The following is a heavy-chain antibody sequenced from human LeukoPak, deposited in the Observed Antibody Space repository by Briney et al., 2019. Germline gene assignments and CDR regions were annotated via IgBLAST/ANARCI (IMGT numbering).Heavy chain of an antibody. D-gene: IGHD6-19*01. CDR2: IYYSGST. CDR1: GGSISSSSYY. J-gene: IGHJ6*02. CDR3: ARTGPIDLIAVAGMYYYYYGMDV. V-gene: IGHV4-39*07. Sequence: SETLSLTCTVSGGSISSSSYYWGWIRQPPGKGLEWIGSIYYSGSTYYNPSLKSRVTISVDTSKNQFSLKLSSVTAADTAVYYCARTGPIDLIAVAGMYYYYYGMDVWGQGTTVTVSS.